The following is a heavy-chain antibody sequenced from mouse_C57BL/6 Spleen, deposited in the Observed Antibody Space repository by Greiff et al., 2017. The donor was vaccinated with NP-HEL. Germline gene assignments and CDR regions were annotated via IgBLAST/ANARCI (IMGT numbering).Heavy chain of an antibody. Sequence: DVQLQESGPGLVKPSQSLSLTCSVTGYSITSGYYWNWIRQFPGNKLEWMGYISYDGSNNYNPSLKNRISITRDTSKNQFFLKLNSVTTEDTATYYCARDWGYYVFDYWGQGTTLTVSS. CDR2: ISYDGSN. V-gene: IGHV3-6*01. D-gene: IGHD2-3*01. CDR1: GYSITSGYY. CDR3: ARDWGYYVFDY. J-gene: IGHJ2*01.